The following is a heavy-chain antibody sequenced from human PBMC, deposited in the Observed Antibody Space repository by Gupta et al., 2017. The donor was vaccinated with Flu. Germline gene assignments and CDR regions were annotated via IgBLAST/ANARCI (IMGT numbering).Heavy chain of an antibody. CDR2: LYYGGST. Sequence: VQLQESGPGLVQPSQTLSLTCTVSGGSINSGGFYLSWLRQHPGKGREWIGYLYYGGSTYYNPSLRSRVAMSVDTSRNQFPLSLRYGHDEDTAVYYFSRATRPLRAVPPGWGCDLWVRGTLRTVS. V-gene: IGHV4-31*03. CDR3: SRATRPLRAVPPGWGCDL. D-gene: IGHD1-26*01. J-gene: IGHJ2*01. CDR1: GGSINSGGFY.